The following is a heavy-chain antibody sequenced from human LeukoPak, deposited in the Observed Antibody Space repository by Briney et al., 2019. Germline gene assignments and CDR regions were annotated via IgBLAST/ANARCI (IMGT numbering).Heavy chain of an antibody. Sequence: SVKVSCKASGYTFTGYYMHWVRQAPGQGLEWMGRIIPILGIANYAQKFQGRVTITADKSTSTAYMELSSLRSEDTAVYYCARVSRTTARNWFDPWGQGTLVTVSS. V-gene: IGHV1-69*04. CDR1: GYTFTGYY. CDR2: IIPILGIA. J-gene: IGHJ5*02. D-gene: IGHD4-11*01. CDR3: ARVSRTTARNWFDP.